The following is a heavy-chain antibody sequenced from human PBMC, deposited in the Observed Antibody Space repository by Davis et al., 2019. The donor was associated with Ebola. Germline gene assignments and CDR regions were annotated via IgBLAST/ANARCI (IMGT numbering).Heavy chain of an antibody. CDR2: VSHSEREK. CDR1: GFIFRNYA. V-gene: IGHV3-30*04. J-gene: IGHJ4*02. CDR3: ARAVFHEVLDY. D-gene: IGHD3-3*01. Sequence: GESLKISCAASGFIFRNYAMHWVRQAPCKGLEWVAVVSHSEREKFYADSVKGRFTISRDNSENTLYLQMNSLTADDTAVYYCARAVFHEVLDYWGQGTPVTVSS.